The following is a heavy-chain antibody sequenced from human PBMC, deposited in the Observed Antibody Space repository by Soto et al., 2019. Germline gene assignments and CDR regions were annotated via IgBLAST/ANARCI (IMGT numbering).Heavy chain of an antibody. CDR1: GFTFTSSA. Sequence: SVKVSCKASGFTFTSSAMQWVRQARGQRLEWIGWIVVGSGNTNYAQKFQERVTITRDMSTSTAYMELSSLRSEDTAVYYCAVLPLHDYGDSYRDYWGKGPLVTVSS. D-gene: IGHD4-17*01. J-gene: IGHJ4*02. V-gene: IGHV1-58*02. CDR2: IVVGSGNT. CDR3: AVLPLHDYGDSYRDY.